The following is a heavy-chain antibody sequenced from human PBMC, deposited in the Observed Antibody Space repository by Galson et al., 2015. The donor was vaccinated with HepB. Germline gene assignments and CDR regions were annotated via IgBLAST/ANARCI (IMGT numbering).Heavy chain of an antibody. D-gene: IGHD3-10*01. CDR1: GYSFTPYW. V-gene: IGHV5-51*01. J-gene: IGHJ4*02. CDR3: ARQRWVRGDYEGSFDY. CDR2: IFPADSDT. Sequence: QSGAAPKKPGEPPKLSCKGSGYSFTPYWIDFVRQMPGKGLEWMGSIFPADSDTRCSPTFQGPVTISADKSFSTAFLQWSSLMASDTAMYYCARQRWVRGDYEGSFDYWGQGTLVTVSS.